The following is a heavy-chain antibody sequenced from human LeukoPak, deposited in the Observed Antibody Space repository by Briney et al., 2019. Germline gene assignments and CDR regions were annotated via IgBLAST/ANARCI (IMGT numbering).Heavy chain of an antibody. CDR3: AKRLGGRSSSSERAYDY. V-gene: IGHV3-23*01. D-gene: IGHD6-6*01. CDR2: ISGSAVNT. J-gene: IGHJ4*02. Sequence: GGSLRLSCAASGVTFSSYAMSWVRQAPGKGLWGGAVISGSAVNTYYADSVKGRFTISRDNSKNTLYMQMNSLKAEDTAVYYCAKRLGGRSSSSERAYDYWGQGTLVTVSS. CDR1: GVTFSSYA.